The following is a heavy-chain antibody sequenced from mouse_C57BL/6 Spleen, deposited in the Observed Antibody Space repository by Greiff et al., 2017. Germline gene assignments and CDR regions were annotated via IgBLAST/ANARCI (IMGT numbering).Heavy chain of an antibody. J-gene: IGHJ2*01. CDR2: IDPSDSYT. D-gene: IGHD1-1*01. Sequence: QVQLQQPGAELVMPGASVKLSCKASGYTFTSYWMHWVKQRPGQGLEWIGEIDPSDSYTNYNLKFKGKSTLTVDKSSSTAYMQLSSLTSEDSAVYYCAILRKDDYWGQGTTLTVSS. CDR3: AILRKDDY. CDR1: GYTFTSYW. V-gene: IGHV1-69*01.